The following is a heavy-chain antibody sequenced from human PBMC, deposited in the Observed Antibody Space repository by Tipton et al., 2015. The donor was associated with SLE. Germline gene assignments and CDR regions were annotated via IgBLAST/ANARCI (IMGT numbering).Heavy chain of an antibody. CDR2: INHTGST. CDR1: GGSFSGYY. J-gene: IGHJ4*02. D-gene: IGHD5-24*01. V-gene: IGHV4-34*01. CDR3: ARGRDGYKNY. Sequence: TLSLTCAVYGGSFSGYYWSWIRQPPGKGLEWIGEINHTGSTNYNPSLKSRVTISVDTSKNQFSLKLSSVTAADTAVYYCARGRDGYKNYWGQGTLVTVSS.